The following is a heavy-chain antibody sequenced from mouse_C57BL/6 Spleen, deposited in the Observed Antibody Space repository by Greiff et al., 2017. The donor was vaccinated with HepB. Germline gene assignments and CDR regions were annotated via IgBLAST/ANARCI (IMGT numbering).Heavy chain of an antibody. J-gene: IGHJ2*01. D-gene: IGHD2-4*01. CDR3: ARSQSTMIPNFDY. V-gene: IGHV1-18*01. CDR1: GYTFTDYN. Sequence: VQLQQSGPELVKPGASVKIPCKASGYTFTDYNMDWVKQSHGKSLEWIGDINPNNGGTIYNQKFKGKATLTVDKSSSTAYMELRSLTSEDTAVYYCARSQSTMIPNFDYWGQGTTLTVSS. CDR2: INPNNGGT.